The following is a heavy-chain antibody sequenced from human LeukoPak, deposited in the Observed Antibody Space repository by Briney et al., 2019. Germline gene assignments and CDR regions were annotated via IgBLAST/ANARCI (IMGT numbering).Heavy chain of an antibody. CDR1: GYTFTSYD. D-gene: IGHD2-2*01. Sequence: VASVKVSCKASGYTFTSYDIYWVRQATGQGLEWMGWMNPNSGNTGYAQKFQGRVTMTRNTSISTAYMELSSLRSEDTAVYYCARLRYCSSTSCYPNWFDPWGQGTQVTVSS. J-gene: IGHJ5*02. V-gene: IGHV1-8*01. CDR2: MNPNSGNT. CDR3: ARLRYCSSTSCYPNWFDP.